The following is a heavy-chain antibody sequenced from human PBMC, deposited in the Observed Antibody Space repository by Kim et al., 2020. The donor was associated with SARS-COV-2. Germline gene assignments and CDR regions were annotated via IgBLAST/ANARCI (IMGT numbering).Heavy chain of an antibody. J-gene: IGHJ5*01. CDR3: ARGYYDSGSRAWWFDS. CDR1: GYTFTDYP. V-gene: IGHV7-4-1*02. Sequence: ASVKVSCKASGYTFTDYPMNWVRQAPGQGLEWRGWINTNTGNPTYARGFTGRFVFSLDTSVSTAYLQISSLKAEDTAVYYCARGYYDSGSRAWWFDSWG. D-gene: IGHD3-10*01. CDR2: INTNTGNP.